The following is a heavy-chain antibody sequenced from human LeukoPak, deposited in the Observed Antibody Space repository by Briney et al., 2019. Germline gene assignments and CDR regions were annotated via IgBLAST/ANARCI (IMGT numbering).Heavy chain of an antibody. Sequence: SGPALVKPTQTLTLTCTFSGFSLSTSGMCVSWIRQPPGRALEWLARIDWDDDKYYSTSLKTRLTISKDTSKNQVVLTMTNMDPVDTATYYCARIDHISGSYDLFDYWGQGTLVTVSS. CDR1: GFSLSTSGMC. D-gene: IGHD1-26*01. V-gene: IGHV2-70*11. CDR2: IDWDDDK. J-gene: IGHJ4*02. CDR3: ARIDHISGSYDLFDY.